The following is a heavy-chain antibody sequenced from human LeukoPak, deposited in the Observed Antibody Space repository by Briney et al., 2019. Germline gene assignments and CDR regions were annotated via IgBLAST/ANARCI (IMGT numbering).Heavy chain of an antibody. CDR3: ARDRAAAGTGYFDY. V-gene: IGHV1-2*02. CDR2: INPNSGGT. CDR1: GYTFTGYY. D-gene: IGHD6-13*01. J-gene: IGHJ4*02. Sequence: ASVKVSCKASGYTFTGYYMHWVRQAPGQGLEWMGWINPNSGGTNYAQKFQGRVTMTRDTSISTAYMELSRLRSDDTAVYYYARDRAAAGTGYFDYWGQGTLVTVSS.